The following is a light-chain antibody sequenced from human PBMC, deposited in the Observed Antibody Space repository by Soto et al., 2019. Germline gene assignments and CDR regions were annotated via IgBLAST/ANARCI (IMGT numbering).Light chain of an antibody. CDR2: GAS. CDR1: QSVSSN. CDR3: QQYNNWPYT. J-gene: IGKJ2*01. V-gene: IGKV3-15*01. Sequence: EIVMTQSPATLSVSPGERATLSCRASQSVSSNLAWYQQTPGQAPRLLIYGASTTATGIPARFSGSRSGTEFTLTISSLQSEDFAVYYCQQYNNWPYTFGQGTKLEIK.